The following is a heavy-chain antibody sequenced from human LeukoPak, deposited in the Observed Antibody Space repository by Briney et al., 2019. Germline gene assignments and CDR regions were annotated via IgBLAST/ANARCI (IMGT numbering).Heavy chain of an antibody. J-gene: IGHJ6*02. CDR2: IYSGGST. D-gene: IGHD2-2*01. CDR1: GFTVSSNY. CDR3: ARDKPVSPYCSSTSCLYYYYYYGMDV. Sequence: GGSLRLSCAASGFTVSSNYMSWVRQAPGKGLEWVSVIYSGGSTYYADSVKGRFTISRDNSKNTLYLQMNSLRAEDTAVYYCARDKPVSPYCSSTSCLYYYYYYGMDVWGQGTTVTVSS. V-gene: IGHV3-53*01.